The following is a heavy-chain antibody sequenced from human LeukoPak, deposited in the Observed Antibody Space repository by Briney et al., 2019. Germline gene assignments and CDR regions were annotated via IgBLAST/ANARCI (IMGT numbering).Heavy chain of an antibody. V-gene: IGHV3-30-3*01. D-gene: IGHD3-10*01. CDR2: ISYDGSNK. CDR1: GFTFSSYA. Sequence: GRSLRLSCAASGFTFSSYAMHWVRQAPGKGLEWVAVISYDGSNKYYADSVKGRFTISRDNSKNTLYLQMNSLRAEDTAVYYCAKEIYYGSGSFPDYWGQGTLVTVSS. CDR3: AKEIYYGSGSFPDY. J-gene: IGHJ4*02.